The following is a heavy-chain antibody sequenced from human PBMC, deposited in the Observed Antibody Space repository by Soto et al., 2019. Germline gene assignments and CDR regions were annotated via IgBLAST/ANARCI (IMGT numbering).Heavy chain of an antibody. J-gene: IGHJ6*02. V-gene: IGHV3-30-3*01. CDR2: ISYDGSNK. Sequence: QVQLVESGGGVVQPGRSLRLSCAASGFTFSSYAMHWVRQAPGKGLEWVAVISYDGSNKYYADSVKGRFTISRDNSKYTLYLQMNSLRAEDTAVYYCARSDVDTAMVTWGYYYGMDVWGQGTTVTVSS. CDR3: ARSDVDTAMVTWGYYYGMDV. D-gene: IGHD5-18*01. CDR1: GFTFSSYA.